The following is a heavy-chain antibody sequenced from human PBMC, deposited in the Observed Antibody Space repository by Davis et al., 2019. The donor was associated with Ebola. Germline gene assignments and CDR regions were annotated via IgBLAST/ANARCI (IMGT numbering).Heavy chain of an antibody. CDR2: INGGGGST. V-gene: IGHV3-23*01. CDR3: ARDPGYSYGRDY. Sequence: GESLKISCAASGFTFSSYAMSWVRQAPGKGLEWVSTINGGGGSTFYADSVKGRLTISRDNSKNTLYLQMNSLRAEDTAVYYCARDPGYSYGRDYWGQGTLVTVSS. CDR1: GFTFSSYA. J-gene: IGHJ4*02. D-gene: IGHD5-18*01.